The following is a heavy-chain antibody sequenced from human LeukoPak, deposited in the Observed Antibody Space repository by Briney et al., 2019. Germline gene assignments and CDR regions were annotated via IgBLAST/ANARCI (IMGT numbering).Heavy chain of an antibody. V-gene: IGHV1-18*01. Sequence: ASVKVSCKASGYTFTSYGISWVRQAPGQGLEWMGWISAYNGNTNYAQKLQGRVTMTTDTSTSTAYMELRSLRSDDTAVYYCARDMWMLLYYYDSSGYGPFDYWGQGTLVTVSS. D-gene: IGHD3-22*01. CDR2: ISAYNGNT. J-gene: IGHJ4*02. CDR3: ARDMWMLLYYYDSSGYGPFDY. CDR1: GYTFTSYG.